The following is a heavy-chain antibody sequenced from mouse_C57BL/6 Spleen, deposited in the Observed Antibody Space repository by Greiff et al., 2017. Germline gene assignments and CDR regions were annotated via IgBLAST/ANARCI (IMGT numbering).Heavy chain of an antibody. CDR2: IDPSDSYT. V-gene: IGHV1-50*01. J-gene: IGHJ2*01. CDR1: GYTFTSYW. D-gene: IGHD2-10*01. CDR3: ARGAYYGKQDY. Sequence: VQLQQPGAELVKPGASVKLSCKASGYTFTSYWMQWVKQRPGQGLEWIGEIDPSDSYTNYNQKFKGKATLTVDTYSSTAYMQLSSLTSEDSAVYYCARGAYYGKQDYWGQGTTLTVSS.